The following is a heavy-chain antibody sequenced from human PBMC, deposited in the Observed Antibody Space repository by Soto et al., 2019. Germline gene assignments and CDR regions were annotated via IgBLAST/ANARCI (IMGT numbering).Heavy chain of an antibody. CDR2: IDYSGRT. CDR1: GGSISGYY. J-gene: IGHJ4*02. CDR3: ARAIPGSYYKFDY. D-gene: IGHD3-10*01. V-gene: IGHV4-59*01. Sequence: LSLTCTVSGGSISGYYWSWIRQPPGKGLEWIAYIDYSGRTNYNPFLQSRVTISVDTSKKQFSLKLSSVTAADTAVYYCARAIPGSYYKFDYWGQGALVTVSS.